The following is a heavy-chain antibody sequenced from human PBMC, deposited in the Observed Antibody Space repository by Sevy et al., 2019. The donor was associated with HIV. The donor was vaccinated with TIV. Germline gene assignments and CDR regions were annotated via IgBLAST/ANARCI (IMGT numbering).Heavy chain of an antibody. CDR1: GFTFRSYA. CDR3: AKGVSWLVLGGYFDY. V-gene: IGHV3-23*01. D-gene: IGHD6-19*01. CDR2: IIGSGDNT. Sequence: GGSLRLSCEASGFTFRSYAMSWVRQAPGKGLEWVSGIIGSGDNTYYADSVKGQFTVSRDNSKNTLYEQMNSLRAEDTAVYYCAKGVSWLVLGGYFDYWGQGTPVTVSS. J-gene: IGHJ4*02.